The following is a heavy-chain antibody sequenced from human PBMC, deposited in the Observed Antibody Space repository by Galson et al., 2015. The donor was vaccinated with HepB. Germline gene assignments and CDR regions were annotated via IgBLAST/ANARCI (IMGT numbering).Heavy chain of an antibody. J-gene: IGHJ4*02. V-gene: IGHV4-59*08. CDR3: SRHAKPWYSSND. CDR2: IYYGGST. D-gene: IGHD6-13*01. CDR1: AGSISGYY. Sequence: SETLSLTCTVSAGSISGYYWSWIRQPPGQGLEWIGYIYYGGSTNYNPSLKSRVTISLDTSKNQFSLRLTSVTAADTAVYYCSRHAKPWYSSNDWGQGTLVTVSS.